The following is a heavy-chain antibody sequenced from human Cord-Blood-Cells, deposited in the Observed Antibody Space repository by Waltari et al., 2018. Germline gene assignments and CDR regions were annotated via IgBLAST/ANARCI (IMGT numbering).Heavy chain of an antibody. V-gene: IGHV4-34*01. J-gene: IGHJ4*02. CDR1: GGSFSGYY. CDR3: ARGSNWNYVDFSYYFDY. Sequence: QVQLQQWGAGLLKPSETLSLTCAVYGGSFSGYYWRWIRQPPGKGLEWIGEINHSGSTNYNPSLKSRVTISVDTSKNQFSLKLSSVTAADTAVYYCARGSNWNYVDFSYYFDYWGQGTLVTVSS. CDR2: INHSGST. D-gene: IGHD1-7*01.